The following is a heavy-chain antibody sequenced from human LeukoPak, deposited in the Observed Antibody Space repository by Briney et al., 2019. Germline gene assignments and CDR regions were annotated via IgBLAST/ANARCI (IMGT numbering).Heavy chain of an antibody. J-gene: IGHJ4*02. D-gene: IGHD2-2*01. CDR2: INPNSGGT. CDR1: GYTFTGYY. Sequence: ASVKVSCKASGYTFTGYYMHWVRQAPGQGLERMGWINPNSGGTNYAQKFQGRVTMTRDTSISTAYMELSRLRSDDTAVYYCARVGVVPAAMEIDYWGQGTLVTVSS. V-gene: IGHV1-2*02. CDR3: ARVGVVPAAMEIDY.